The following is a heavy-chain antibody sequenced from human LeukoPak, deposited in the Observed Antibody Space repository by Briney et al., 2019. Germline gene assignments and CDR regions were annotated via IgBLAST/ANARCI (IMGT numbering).Heavy chain of an antibody. D-gene: IGHD2-15*01. Sequence: PGGSLRLSCAASGFTFDDYAMHWVRQAPGKGLEWVSGISWNSGSIGYADSVKGRFTISRDNAKNSLYLQMNSLRAEDTALYYCARTGCSGGSCYPGGLFDYWGQGTLVTVSS. CDR2: ISWNSGSI. CDR3: ARTGCSGGSCYPGGLFDY. V-gene: IGHV3-9*01. J-gene: IGHJ4*02. CDR1: GFTFDDYA.